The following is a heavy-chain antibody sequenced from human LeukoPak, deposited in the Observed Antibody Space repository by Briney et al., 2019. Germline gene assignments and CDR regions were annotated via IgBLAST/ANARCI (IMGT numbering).Heavy chain of an antibody. Sequence: GGSLRLSCAASGFTFSSYGMDWVRQAPGKGLEWVAVIWYDGGNKYYADSVKSRFTISRDNSKNTLYLQMNSLRAEDTAVYYCARDFDSGTFDYWGQGTLVTVSS. CDR3: ARDFDSGTFDY. D-gene: IGHD3-9*01. CDR2: IWYDGGNK. J-gene: IGHJ4*02. CDR1: GFTFSSYG. V-gene: IGHV3-33*01.